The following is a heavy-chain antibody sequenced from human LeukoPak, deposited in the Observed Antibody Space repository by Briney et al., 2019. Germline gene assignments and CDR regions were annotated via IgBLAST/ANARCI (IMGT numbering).Heavy chain of an antibody. V-gene: IGHV3-20*04. CDR2: INWNGGST. CDR3: ARDENDSSGYYYVAGVIDY. Sequence: PGGSLRLSCAASGFTFSSYAMHWVRQAPGKGLEWVSGINWNGGSTGYADSVKGRFTISRDNAKNSLYLQMNSLRAEDTALYYCARDENDSSGYYYVAGVIDYWGQGTLVTVSS. D-gene: IGHD3-22*01. J-gene: IGHJ4*02. CDR1: GFTFSSYA.